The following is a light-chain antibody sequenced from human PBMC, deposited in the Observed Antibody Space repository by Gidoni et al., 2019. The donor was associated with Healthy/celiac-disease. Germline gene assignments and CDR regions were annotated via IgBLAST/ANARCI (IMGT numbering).Light chain of an antibody. CDR2: AAS. J-gene: IGKJ2*03. CDR1: QSISSY. CDR3: QQSCSTPYS. V-gene: IGKV1-39*01. Sequence: DIQMTHSPSSLSASVGDRVTITCRASQSISSYLNWYQQKPGKAPRLLIDAASSMQSGVPSRFSGRGSGTDFTLTISSLQPEDFATYYCQQSCSTPYSFGQGTKLEIK.